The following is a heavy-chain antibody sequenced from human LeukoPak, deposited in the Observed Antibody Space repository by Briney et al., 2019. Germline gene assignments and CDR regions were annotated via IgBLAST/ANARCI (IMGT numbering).Heavy chain of an antibody. Sequence: ASVKVSCKASGYTFTTYAMTWVRQAPGQGLEWMGWISAYNGNTNYAQKLQGRVTMTTDTSTSTAYMELRSLRSDDTAVYYCARDLGTGGFDYWGQGTLVTVSS. V-gene: IGHV1-18*04. CDR2: ISAYNGNT. CDR3: ARDLGTGGFDY. D-gene: IGHD1-1*01. J-gene: IGHJ4*02. CDR1: GYTFTTYA.